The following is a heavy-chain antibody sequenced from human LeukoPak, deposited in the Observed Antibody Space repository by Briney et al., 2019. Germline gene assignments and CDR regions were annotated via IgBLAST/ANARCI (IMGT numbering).Heavy chain of an antibody. D-gene: IGHD6-19*01. CDR3: ARAPITVAGSALWY. CDR1: GYTFTSYG. Sequence: ASVKVSCKASGYTFTSYGINWLRQAPGQGLEWMGWISTYNGNTNYAQKLQGRVTMTTDTSTSTAYMELRSLRSDDTAVYYRARAPITVAGSALWYWGQGTLVTVSS. CDR2: ISTYNGNT. V-gene: IGHV1-18*01. J-gene: IGHJ4*02.